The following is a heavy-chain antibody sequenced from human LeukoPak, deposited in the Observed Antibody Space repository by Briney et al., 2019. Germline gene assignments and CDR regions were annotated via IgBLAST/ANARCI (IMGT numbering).Heavy chain of an antibody. CDR3: AKDKGYCGGDCYSTGFDY. Sequence: PGGSLRLPCAASGFTFSSYGMHWVRQAPGKGLEWVAVISYDGSNKYYADSVKGRFTISRDNSKNTLYLQMNSLRAEDTAVYYCAKDKGYCGGDCYSTGFDYWGQGTLVTVSS. J-gene: IGHJ4*02. CDR2: ISYDGSNK. D-gene: IGHD2-21*02. V-gene: IGHV3-30*18. CDR1: GFTFSSYG.